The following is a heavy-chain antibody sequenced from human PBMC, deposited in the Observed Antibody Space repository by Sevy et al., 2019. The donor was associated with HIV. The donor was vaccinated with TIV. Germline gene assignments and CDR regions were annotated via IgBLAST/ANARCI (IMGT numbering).Heavy chain of an antibody. D-gene: IGHD3-22*01. CDR3: ARGDDFNDRSAKRDFDY. J-gene: IGHJ4*02. CDR1: GFTFSNYG. CDR2: IWNDGSNK. Sequence: GGSLRLSCAASGFTFSNYGMHWVRQAPGKGLEWVAVIWNDGSNKDYADSVKGRFTISRDNSKNTLYLQMNSLRVEDTAVYFCARGDDFNDRSAKRDFDYWGQGTLVTVSS. V-gene: IGHV3-33*01.